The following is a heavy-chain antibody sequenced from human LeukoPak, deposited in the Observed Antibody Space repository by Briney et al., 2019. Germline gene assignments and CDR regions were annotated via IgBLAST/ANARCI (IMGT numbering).Heavy chain of an antibody. CDR3: VRPARLIDY. CDR2: ISHTGTTT. J-gene: IGHJ4*02. CDR1: GFTFSDHY. Sequence: GGSLRLSCAASGFTFSDHYMRWIRQAPGRGREWVSYISHTGTTTMYGDSVQGRFPVSRDNANNLLFLQMNSLRAEDTAVYFCVRPARLIDYWGQGTLVTVSS. V-gene: IGHV3-11*01. D-gene: IGHD3-3*01.